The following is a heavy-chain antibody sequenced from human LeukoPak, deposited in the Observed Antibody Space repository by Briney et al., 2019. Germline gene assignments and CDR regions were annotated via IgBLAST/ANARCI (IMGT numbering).Heavy chain of an antibody. CDR3: ARGVRGSYGTDL. CDR1: GFTFSSDW. Sequence: GALRLSCAASGFTFSSDWMHWVRQAPGQGLVWVSRIYPAGSSTNYADSVKGRFTISRDNAMNTLYLHLNSLRAEDTAVYYCARGVRGSYGTDLWGQGTLVTVSS. D-gene: IGHD1-26*01. V-gene: IGHV3-74*01. J-gene: IGHJ5*02. CDR2: IYPAGSST.